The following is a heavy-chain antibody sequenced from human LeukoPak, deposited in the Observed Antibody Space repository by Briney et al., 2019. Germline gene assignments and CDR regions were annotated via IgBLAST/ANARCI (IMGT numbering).Heavy chain of an antibody. CDR3: ARKQSGSMYDV. CDR1: GASISSGNYY. J-gene: IGHJ4*02. CDR2: FYSGGSA. Sequence: SETLSLTCIVSGASISSGNYYWAWIRQPPGKGLEWIGTFYSGGSAYYNPSLTIRVSISKDTSDNQFSLRLSSVTAADSAVYYCARKQSGSMYDVWGQGTLVTVTS. V-gene: IGHV4-39*07. D-gene: IGHD2-8*01.